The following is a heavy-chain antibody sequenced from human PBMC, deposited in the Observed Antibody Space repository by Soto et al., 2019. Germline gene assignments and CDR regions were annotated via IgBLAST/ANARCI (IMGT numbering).Heavy chain of an antibody. D-gene: IGHD2-2*01. Sequence: PGGSLRLSCAASGFTFSTFGMSWVRQAPGRGLEWVSTISASGGATYYADSMRGRFTVSRDNSKTTLYLQMNSLRAEDTAVYYCAKGMPLTLFDLRGQGTLVTGSS. CDR3: AKGMPLTLFDL. CDR1: GFTFSTFG. CDR2: ISASGGAT. J-gene: IGHJ5*02. V-gene: IGHV3-23*01.